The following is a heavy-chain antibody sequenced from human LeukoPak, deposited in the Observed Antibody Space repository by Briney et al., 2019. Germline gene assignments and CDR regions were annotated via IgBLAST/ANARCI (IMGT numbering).Heavy chain of an antibody. J-gene: IGHJ4*02. V-gene: IGHV3-23*01. CDR1: GFTFSSYA. D-gene: IGHD3-3*01. CDR2: ISGSGGST. CDR3: AKDSAIFGVVIIPLDY. Sequence: GGPLRLSCAASGFTFSSYAMSWVRQAPGKGLEWVSAISGSGGSTYYADSVKGRFTISRDNSKNTLYLQMNSLRAEDTAVYYCAKDSAIFGVVIIPLDYWGQGTLVTVSS.